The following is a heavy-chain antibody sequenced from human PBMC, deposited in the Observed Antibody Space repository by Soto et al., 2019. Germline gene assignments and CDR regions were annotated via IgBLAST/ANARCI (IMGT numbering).Heavy chain of an antibody. V-gene: IGHV3-23*04. CDR3: AKDRQPDGFWPFDH. CDR1: GFTFSTYA. CDR2: IYGSGGGI. D-gene: IGHD3-3*01. J-gene: IGHJ4*02. Sequence: EVHLVESGGGLVQPGGSLRLSCVASGFTFSTYAMSWVRQAPGQGLEWLSGIYGSGGGISYADSVKGRFTISRDNSRNTLYLQMNSLRTDDTAIYYCAKDRQPDGFWPFDHWGRGTLIIVSS.